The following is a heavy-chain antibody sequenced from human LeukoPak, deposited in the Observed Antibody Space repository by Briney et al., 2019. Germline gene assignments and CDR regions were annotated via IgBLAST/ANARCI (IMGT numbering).Heavy chain of an antibody. CDR1: GFTFSSYW. J-gene: IGHJ5*02. CDR2: INSDGSST. V-gene: IGHV3-74*01. CDR3: ARGSYDILTGYYDGMDWFDP. Sequence: PWGSLRLSCAASGFTFSSYWMHWVRQAPGKGLVWVSRINSDGSSTSYADSVKGRFTISRDNAKNTLYLQMNSLRAEDTAVYYCARGSYDILTGYYDGMDWFDPWGQGTLVTVSS. D-gene: IGHD3-9*01.